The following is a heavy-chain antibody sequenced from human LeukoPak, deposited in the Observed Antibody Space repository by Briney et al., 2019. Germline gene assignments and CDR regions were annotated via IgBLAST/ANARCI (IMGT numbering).Heavy chain of an antibody. Sequence: ASVKVSCKASGYSFSSYYMHWVRQASGQGLAWMGIINPSGDSTTYAQKFQGRVTMTRDTSTRTVYMELSSLRSDDTAVYYCARENDYGNNWFDPWGQGTLVTVSS. CDR3: ARENDYGNNWFDP. CDR1: GYSFSSYY. D-gene: IGHD4-17*01. J-gene: IGHJ5*02. CDR2: INPSGDST. V-gene: IGHV1-46*01.